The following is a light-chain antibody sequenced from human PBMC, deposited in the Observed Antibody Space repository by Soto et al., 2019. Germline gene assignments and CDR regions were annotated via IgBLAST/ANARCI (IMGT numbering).Light chain of an antibody. CDR3: QSYDATNQV. Sequence: NFMLTQPPSVSESPGKTVIISCTRSSGSIASNYVHWYQQRPGSSPTTVIYEDNQRPSGVPDRFSGSIDSSSNSASLTISGLETEDEADYYCQSYDATNQVFGGGTKLTVL. CDR2: EDN. J-gene: IGLJ3*02. CDR1: SGSIASNY. V-gene: IGLV6-57*01.